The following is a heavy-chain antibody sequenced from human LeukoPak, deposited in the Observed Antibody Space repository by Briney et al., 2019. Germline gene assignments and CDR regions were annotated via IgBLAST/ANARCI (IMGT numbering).Heavy chain of an antibody. D-gene: IGHD5-18*01. CDR2: IYYSGST. J-gene: IGHJ4*02. CDR3: ARDICGYNYGCFDS. Sequence: GSLRLSWAASGFTFRNYWMSWVRQAPGKGLEWIGYIYYSGSTNYNPSLKSRVTISVDTSKNQFSLKLSSVTAADTAVYYCARDICGYNYGCFDSWGQGTLVTVSS. CDR1: GFTFRNYW. V-gene: IGHV4-59*12.